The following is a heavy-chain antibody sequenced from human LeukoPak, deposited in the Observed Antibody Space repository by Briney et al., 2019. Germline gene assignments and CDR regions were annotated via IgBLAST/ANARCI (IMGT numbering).Heavy chain of an antibody. CDR3: AKQTRTTTAPDY. D-gene: IGHD1-1*01. Sequence: PGGSLRLSCAASGFSFGTYAMSWVRQAPGKGLEWVSTISGSGDNTYYADSLKGRFTISRDSSKNTLYLQMNSLRAEDTAVYYCAKQTRTTTAPDYWGQGTLVTVSS. CDR2: ISGSGDNT. J-gene: IGHJ4*02. V-gene: IGHV3-23*01. CDR1: GFSFGTYA.